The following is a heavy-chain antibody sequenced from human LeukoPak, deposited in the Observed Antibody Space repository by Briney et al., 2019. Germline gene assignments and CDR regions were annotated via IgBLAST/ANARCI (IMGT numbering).Heavy chain of an antibody. J-gene: IGHJ4*02. V-gene: IGHV4-34*01. CDR3: ASLSAGIAAAGTGFLFAY. CDR1: GGSFSGYY. CDR2: INHSGST. Sequence: PSETLSLTCAVYGGSFSGYYWSWIRQPPGKGLEWIGEINHSGSTNYNPSLKSRVTISVDTSKNQFSLKLSSVTAADTAVYYCASLSAGIAAAGTGFLFAYWGQGTLVTVSS. D-gene: IGHD6-13*01.